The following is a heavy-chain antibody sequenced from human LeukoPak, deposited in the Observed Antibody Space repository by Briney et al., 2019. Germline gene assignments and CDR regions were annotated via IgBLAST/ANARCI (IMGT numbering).Heavy chain of an antibody. D-gene: IGHD3-10*01. CDR3: TKLKGWYGEGYCDH. J-gene: IGHJ4*02. Sequence: GGSLRLSCAASGFTVSTNYMSWVRQPAGKGLEWLSVIYTGGTTFYADSVKGRFTISRDNSKNTLYLQMNSLRADDTAVNYCTKLKGWYGEGYCDHWGQGTLVTVSS. CDR2: IYTGGTT. V-gene: IGHV3-53*01. CDR1: GFTVSTNY.